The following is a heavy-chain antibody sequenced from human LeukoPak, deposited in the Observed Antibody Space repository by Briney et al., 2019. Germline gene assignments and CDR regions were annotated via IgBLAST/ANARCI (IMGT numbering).Heavy chain of an antibody. D-gene: IGHD3-22*01. Sequence: SETLSLTCTVSGGSISSYYWSWIRQPPGKGLEWIGYIYYSGSTNYNPPLKSRVTISVDTSKNQFSLKLSSVTAADTAVYYCARVYYYDSSGYFDYWGQGTLVTVSS. CDR1: GGSISSYY. CDR2: IYYSGST. V-gene: IGHV4-59*01. CDR3: ARVYYYDSSGYFDY. J-gene: IGHJ4*02.